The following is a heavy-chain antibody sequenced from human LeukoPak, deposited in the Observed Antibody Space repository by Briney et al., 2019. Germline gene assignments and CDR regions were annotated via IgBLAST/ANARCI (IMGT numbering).Heavy chain of an antibody. CDR2: ISSSGSTI. J-gene: IGHJ6*02. CDR1: GFTFSDYY. Sequence: GSLRLSCAASGFTFSDYYMSWNRQAPGKGLEWVSYISSSGSTIYYVDSVKGRFTISRDNAKNSLYLQMNSLRAEDTAVYYCARDRRKLQMYYYGMDVWGQGTTVTVSS. V-gene: IGHV3-11*01. CDR3: ARDRRKLQMYYYGMDV. D-gene: IGHD1-7*01.